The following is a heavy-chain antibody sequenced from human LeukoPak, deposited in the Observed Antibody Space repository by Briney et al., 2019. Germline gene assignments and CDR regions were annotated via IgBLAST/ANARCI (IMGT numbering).Heavy chain of an antibody. V-gene: IGHV4-59*11. CDR3: ARHRGSGSPYLDY. J-gene: IGHJ4*02. Sequence: SETLSLTCTVSGGSISSHYWSWIRQPPGKGLEWIGYIYYSGSTNYNPSLKSRVTISVDTSKNQFSLKLSSVTAADTAVYYCARHRGSGSPYLDYWGQGTLVTVSS. CDR2: IYYSGST. CDR1: GGSISSHY. D-gene: IGHD3-10*01.